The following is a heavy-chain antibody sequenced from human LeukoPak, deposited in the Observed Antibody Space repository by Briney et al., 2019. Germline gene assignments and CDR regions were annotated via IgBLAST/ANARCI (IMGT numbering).Heavy chain of an antibody. Sequence: GRSLRLSCAASGFTFSSYGMNWGRQAPREGLEWVSGRRPVGGPTYYADYVKGRFTISRDNAKNSLYLQMNSLRAEDTAVYYCARVCRTDSSGYYYVPSHFDYWGQGTLVTVSS. V-gene: IGHV3-21*01. CDR2: RRPVGGPT. J-gene: IGHJ4*02. D-gene: IGHD3-22*01. CDR3: ARVCRTDSSGYYYVPSHFDY. CDR1: GFTFSSYG.